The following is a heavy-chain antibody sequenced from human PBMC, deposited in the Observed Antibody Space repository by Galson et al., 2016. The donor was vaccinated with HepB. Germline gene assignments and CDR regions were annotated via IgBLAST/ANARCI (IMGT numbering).Heavy chain of an antibody. CDR3: ARSNYYDNTGYYFYYFDR. V-gene: IGHV1-18*01. CDR2: ISPYKTNA. CDR1: GDTLTNYG. J-gene: IGHJ4*02. D-gene: IGHD3-22*01. Sequence: SVKVSCKASGDTLTNYGISWVRQAPGQGLEWMGFISPYKTNAVYAQKLRGRVTMTTDTSTNTAYLDLRSLRSDDPAVYYCARSNYYDNTGYYFYYFDRWGQGTLVTVSS.